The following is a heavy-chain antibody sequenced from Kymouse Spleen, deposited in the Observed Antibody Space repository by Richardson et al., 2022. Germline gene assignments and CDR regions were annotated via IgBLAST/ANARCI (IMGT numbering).Heavy chain of an antibody. Sequence: QLQLQESGPGLVKPSETLSLTCTVSGGSISSSSYYWGWIRQPPGKGLEWIGSIYYSGSTYYNPSLKSRVTISVDTSKNQFSLKLSSVTAADTAVYYCARGPDYSNYYYYYYGMDVWGQGTTVTVSS. J-gene: IGHJ6*02. CDR1: GGSISSSSYY. D-gene: IGHD4-11,IGHD4-11*01. CDR2: IYYSGST. CDR3: ARGPDYSNYYYYYYGMDV. V-gene: IGHV4-39*01.